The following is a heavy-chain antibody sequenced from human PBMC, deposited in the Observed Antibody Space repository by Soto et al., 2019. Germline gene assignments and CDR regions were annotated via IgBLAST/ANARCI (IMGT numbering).Heavy chain of an antibody. V-gene: IGHV4-34*01. J-gene: IGHJ4*02. Sequence: SETLSLTCAVYGGSFSGYYWTWIRQPPGTGLEWIGEINHSGSTNYNPSLKSRVTISVDTSSNQFSLNLSSVTAADTAVYYCARAAVRTFDYWSQGSLVTVSS. D-gene: IGHD2-15*01. CDR2: INHSGST. CDR1: GGSFSGYY. CDR3: ARAAVRTFDY.